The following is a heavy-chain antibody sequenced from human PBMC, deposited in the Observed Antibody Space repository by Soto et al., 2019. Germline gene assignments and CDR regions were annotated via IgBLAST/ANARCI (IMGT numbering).Heavy chain of an antibody. CDR2: VHYSGST. D-gene: IGHD5-18*01. CDR1: GGSISSHS. Sequence: SETLSLTCTVSGGSISSHSWSWIRQPPGNGLEWIGFVHYSGSTNYSPSLKSRVTMSIDTSKNQFSLNLNSVTAADTAVYYCVRDRYSYGSDVAKWGQGTLVTVSS. J-gene: IGHJ4*02. CDR3: VRDRYSYGSDVAK. V-gene: IGHV4-59*11.